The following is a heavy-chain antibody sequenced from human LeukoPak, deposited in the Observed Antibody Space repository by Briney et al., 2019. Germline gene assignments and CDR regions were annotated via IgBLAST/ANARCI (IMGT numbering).Heavy chain of an antibody. J-gene: IGHJ4*02. Sequence: SETLSLTCTVSGGSISGSSYYWGWIRQPPGKGLEWIGSIHYSGSTYYNPSLKSRVTISVDTSKNQFSLKLTSVTAADTAVYYCARHYQLLHFDFWGQGILVTVSS. D-gene: IGHD2-2*01. CDR3: ARHYQLLHFDF. V-gene: IGHV4-39*01. CDR2: IHYSGST. CDR1: GGSISGSSYY.